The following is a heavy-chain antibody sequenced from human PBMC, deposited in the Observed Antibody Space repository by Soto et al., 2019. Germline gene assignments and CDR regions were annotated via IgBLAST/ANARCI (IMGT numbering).Heavy chain of an antibody. Sequence: VQLLESGGGLVQPGGSLRLSCAASGFTFSSYAMSWVRQAPGKGLEWVSAISGSGGSTYYADSVKGRFTISRDNSKNTLYLQMNSLRAEDTAVYYCAKDLSAGGDYYYYGMDVWGQGTTVTVSS. CDR2: ISGSGGST. J-gene: IGHJ6*02. CDR3: AKDLSAGGDYYYYGMDV. D-gene: IGHD3-16*02. V-gene: IGHV3-23*01. CDR1: GFTFSSYA.